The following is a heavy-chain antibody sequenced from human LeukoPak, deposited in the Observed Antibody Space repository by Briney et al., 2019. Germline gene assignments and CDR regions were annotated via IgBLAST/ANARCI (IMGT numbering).Heavy chain of an antibody. CDR3: AKDTQLGWDYFDY. Sequence: WGSLSFSCAASGFTFSSYAIHWVRQAPGKGLEWVAVISYDGSNKYYADSGKGRFTISRANSKNSLYLQMNSLRAEDTAFYYCAKDTQLGWDYFDYWGQGTLVTVSS. D-gene: IGHD6-19*01. J-gene: IGHJ4*02. CDR1: GFTFSSYA. CDR2: ISYDGSNK. V-gene: IGHV3-30*04.